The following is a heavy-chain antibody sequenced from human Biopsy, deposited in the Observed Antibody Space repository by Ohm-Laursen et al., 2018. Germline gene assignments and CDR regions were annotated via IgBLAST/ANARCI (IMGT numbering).Heavy chain of an antibody. CDR2: ISSTGYT. CDR3: AKGRNDNGGMYFGS. V-gene: IGHV4-4*08. Sequence: GTLSLTCSVSNGSIRNYYWSWIRQPPGKGLEWIGFISSTGYTSYIPSLKSRVTISVGTSRRQSSLKMRSVTAADTAVYYCAKGRNDNGGMYFGSWGQGTLVTVSS. D-gene: IGHD4-23*01. J-gene: IGHJ4*02. CDR1: NGSIRNYY.